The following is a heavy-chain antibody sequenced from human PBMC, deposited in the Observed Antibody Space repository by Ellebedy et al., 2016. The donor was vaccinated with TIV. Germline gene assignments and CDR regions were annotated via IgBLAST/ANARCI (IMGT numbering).Heavy chain of an antibody. J-gene: IGHJ5*02. CDR2: ILYSGST. CDR3: ASGARPYDSSGYFAS. CDR1: GGSIGTYF. D-gene: IGHD3-22*01. V-gene: IGHV4-59*01. Sequence: MPSETLSLTCTVSGGSIGTYFWSWIRQPPGKALEWIGYILYSGSTNYNPSLRSRVTISVDTSTNQFSLRVNSVTSADTAVYYCASGARPYDSSGYFASWGQGTLVTVSS.